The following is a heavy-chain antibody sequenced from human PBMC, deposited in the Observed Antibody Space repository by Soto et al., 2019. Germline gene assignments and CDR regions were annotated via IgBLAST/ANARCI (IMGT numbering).Heavy chain of an antibody. Sequence: EVQLLESGVGFVQPGGSLGLSCAASGFPFSSYAMTWVRRAPGKGLEWVSSIRSSSSYIYYADSVKGRFTISRDNAKNSPYLQMNSRRAEDTAAYYCAWAARDYWGQGTLVTVSS. CDR3: AWAARDY. CDR2: IRSSSSYI. V-gene: IGHV3-21*01. D-gene: IGHD6-13*01. J-gene: IGHJ4*02. CDR1: GFPFSSYA.